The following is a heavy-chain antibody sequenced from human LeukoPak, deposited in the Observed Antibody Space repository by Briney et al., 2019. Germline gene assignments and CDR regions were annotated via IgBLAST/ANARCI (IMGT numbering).Heavy chain of an antibody. CDR1: GGSISSYY. CDR2: VYYTGNT. CDR3: ARRASWLQLWLNY. D-gene: IGHD5-18*01. J-gene: IGHJ4*02. V-gene: IGHV4-59*08. Sequence: PSETLSLTCTVSGGSISSYYWSWIRQPPGKGLEWIGYVYYTGNTDYNPSLKSRVTISADTSKNQFSLRLRSVTAADTAVYYCARRASWLQLWLNYWGQGTLVTVSS.